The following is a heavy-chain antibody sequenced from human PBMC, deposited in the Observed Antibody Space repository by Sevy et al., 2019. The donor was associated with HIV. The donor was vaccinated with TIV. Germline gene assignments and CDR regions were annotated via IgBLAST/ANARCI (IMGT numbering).Heavy chain of an antibody. CDR3: ARASRGEDPMLVWFDP. CDR1: GFTFDDYG. D-gene: IGHD3-22*01. Sequence: GGSLRLSCAASGFTFDDYGMSWVRQAPGKGLEWVSGINWNGGITGYADSVKGRFTIARDNAKNSLYLQMNSLRAEDTALYYCARASRGEDPMLVWFDPWGQGTLVTVSS. CDR2: INWNGGIT. V-gene: IGHV3-20*04. J-gene: IGHJ5*02.